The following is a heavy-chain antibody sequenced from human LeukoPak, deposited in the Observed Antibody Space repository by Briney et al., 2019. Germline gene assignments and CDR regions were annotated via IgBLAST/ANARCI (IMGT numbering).Heavy chain of an antibody. Sequence: GGSLRLSCAASGFTFDDYAMHWVRQAPGKGLEWVSGISWNSGSIGYADSVKGRFTISRDNAKNSLYLQMNSLRAEDMALYYCAKASSGWLINAFDIWGQGTMVTVSS. CDR2: ISWNSGSI. V-gene: IGHV3-9*03. J-gene: IGHJ3*02. CDR3: AKASSGWLINAFDI. D-gene: IGHD6-19*01. CDR1: GFTFDDYA.